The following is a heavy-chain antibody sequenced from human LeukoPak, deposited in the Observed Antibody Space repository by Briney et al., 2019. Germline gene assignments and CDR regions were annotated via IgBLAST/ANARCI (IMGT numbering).Heavy chain of an antibody. CDR2: IWYDGSNK. J-gene: IGHJ4*02. CDR1: GFTFSSYG. Sequence: PGGSLRLSCAASGFTFSSYGMHWDRQAPGKGLEWVAVIWYDGSNKYYADSVKGRFTISRDNSKNTLYLQMNSLRAEDTAVYYCARIRGTIFGVVDYWGQGTLVTVSS. D-gene: IGHD3-3*01. V-gene: IGHV3-33*01. CDR3: ARIRGTIFGVVDY.